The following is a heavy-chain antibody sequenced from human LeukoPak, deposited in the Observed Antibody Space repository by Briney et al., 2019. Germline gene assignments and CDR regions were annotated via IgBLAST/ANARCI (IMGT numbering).Heavy chain of an antibody. J-gene: IGHJ3*02. D-gene: IGHD5-18*01. CDR1: GFTSSSYG. Sequence: PGKSLRLSCAASGFTSSSYGMHWVRQAPGTALECGAVISYDGSNKYYADSVKGRFTISRDNSKNPLYLQMNSLRAEDTAVYYCAKLGHSYGYVDAFDIWGQGTMVTVSS. V-gene: IGHV3-30*18. CDR3: AKLGHSYGYVDAFDI. CDR2: ISYDGSNK.